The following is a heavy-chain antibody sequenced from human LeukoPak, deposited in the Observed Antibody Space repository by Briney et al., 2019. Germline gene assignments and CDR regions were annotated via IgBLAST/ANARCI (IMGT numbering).Heavy chain of an antibody. CDR2: ISYDGSNK. CDR1: GFTFSSYS. CDR3: AKTQYYYGSGSYSAPDY. Sequence: PGGSLRLSCAASGFTFSSYSMNWVRQAPGKGLEWVAVISYDGSNKYYADSVKGRFTISRDNSKNTLYLQMNSLRAEDTAVYYCAKTQYYYGSGSYSAPDYWGQGTLVTVSS. J-gene: IGHJ4*02. V-gene: IGHV3-30*18. D-gene: IGHD3-10*01.